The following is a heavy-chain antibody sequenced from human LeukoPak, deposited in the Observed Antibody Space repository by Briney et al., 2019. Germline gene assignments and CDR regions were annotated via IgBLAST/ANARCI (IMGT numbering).Heavy chain of an antibody. CDR1: GDSISSYY. V-gene: IGHV4-59*08. Sequence: PSETLSLTCTVSGDSISSYYWSWIRQPPGKGLEWIGDIYYSGSTNYNPSLKSRVTISVDTSKKQLSLKLSSVTAADTAVYYCARHYDSSGYHLSPFDFWGRGILVPVSS. D-gene: IGHD3-22*01. CDR2: IYYSGST. CDR3: ARHYDSSGYHLSPFDF. J-gene: IGHJ4*02.